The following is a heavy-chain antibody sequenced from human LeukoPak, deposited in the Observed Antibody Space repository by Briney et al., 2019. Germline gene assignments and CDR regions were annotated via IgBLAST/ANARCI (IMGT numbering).Heavy chain of an antibody. J-gene: IGHJ3*02. CDR3: ARELLWFGEPKGAFDI. CDR2: ISAYNGNT. D-gene: IGHD3-10*01. Sequence: ASVKVSCKASGYTFTSCGISWVRQAPGQGLEWMGWISAYNGNTNYAQKLQGRVTMTTDTSTSTAYMELRSLRSDDTAVYYCARELLWFGEPKGAFDIWGQGTMVTVSS. CDR1: GYTFTSCG. V-gene: IGHV1-18*04.